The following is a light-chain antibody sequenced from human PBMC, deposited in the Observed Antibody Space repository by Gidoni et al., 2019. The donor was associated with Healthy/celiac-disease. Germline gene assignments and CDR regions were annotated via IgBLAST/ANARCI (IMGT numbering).Light chain of an antibody. V-gene: IGKV3-11*01. CDR3: QQRSNWWT. CDR2: AAS. CDR1: QSVSSY. Sequence: EIVLTQSPATLSLSPGERATLSCRARQSVSSYLAWYQQKPGQAPRLLIYAASNRATGIPDRFRGSGSGTDFTLTISSLEPEDFAVYYCQQRSNWWTFGQGTKVEIK. J-gene: IGKJ1*01.